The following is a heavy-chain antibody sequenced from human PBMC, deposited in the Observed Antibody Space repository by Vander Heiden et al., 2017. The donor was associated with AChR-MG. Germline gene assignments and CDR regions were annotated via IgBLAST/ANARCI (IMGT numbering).Heavy chain of an antibody. D-gene: IGHD6-13*01. CDR1: GFTFRSYA. CDR2: ISYDGSNK. Sequence: QVQPVEPGGGVVQPGMSLRSSTGVPGFTFRSYARHWVRQAPGKGLEWVAVISYDGSNKYYADSVKGRFTISRDNSKNTLYLQMNSLRAEDTAVYYCARLRQQLVEDYYFDYWGQGTLVTVSS. V-gene: IGHV3-30-3*01. J-gene: IGHJ4*02. CDR3: ARLRQQLVEDYYFDY.